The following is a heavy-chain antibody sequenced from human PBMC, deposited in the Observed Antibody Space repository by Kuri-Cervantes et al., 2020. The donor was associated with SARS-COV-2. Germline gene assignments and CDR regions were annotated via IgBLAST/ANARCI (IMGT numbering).Heavy chain of an antibody. CDR2: IYYSEST. D-gene: IGHD2-2*02. CDR1: GGSISSYY. J-gene: IGHJ5*02. CDR3: AREEYCSSTSCYKSNWFDP. Sequence: SETLSLTCTVSGGSISSYYWSWIRQPPGKGLEWIGYIYYSESTNYNPSLKSRVTISVDTSKNQFSLKLSSVTAADTAVYYCAREEYCSSTSCYKSNWFDPWGQGTLVTVSS. V-gene: IGHV4-59*01.